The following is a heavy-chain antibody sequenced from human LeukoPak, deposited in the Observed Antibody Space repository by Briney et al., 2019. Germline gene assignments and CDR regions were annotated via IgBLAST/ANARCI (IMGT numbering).Heavy chain of an antibody. V-gene: IGHV1-8*01. J-gene: IGHJ4*02. CDR1: GYTFTSYD. CDR2: MNPNSGNT. CDR3: ARVAARYCSSTSCYGPFDY. Sequence: ASVKVSCKASGYTFTSYDINWVRQATGQGLEWMGWMNPNSGNTGYAQKFQGRVTMTRNTSISTAYMELSSLRSDDTAVYYCARVAARYCSSTSCYGPFDYWGQGTLVTVSS. D-gene: IGHD2-2*01.